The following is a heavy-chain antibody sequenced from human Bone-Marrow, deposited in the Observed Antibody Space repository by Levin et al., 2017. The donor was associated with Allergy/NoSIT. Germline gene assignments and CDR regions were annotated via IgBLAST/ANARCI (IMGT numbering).Heavy chain of an antibody. V-gene: IGHV3-9*01. J-gene: IGHJ4*02. Sequence: SLKISCAASGFTFDDYAMHWVRQAPGKGLEWVSILSNNSGSLGYADSVKGRFTISRDNAKNSLYLQMNSLRPEDTALYYCAKDMGRNTGWYIDYWGQGTLVTVSP. D-gene: IGHD6-19*01. CDR1: GFTFDDYA. CDR2: LSNNSGSL. CDR3: AKDMGRNTGWYIDY.